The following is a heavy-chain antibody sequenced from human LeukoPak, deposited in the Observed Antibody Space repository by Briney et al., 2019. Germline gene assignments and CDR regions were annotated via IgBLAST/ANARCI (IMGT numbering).Heavy chain of an antibody. J-gene: IGHJ4*02. CDR3: ASRSQRDVATTDY. V-gene: IGHV3-23*01. CDR2: ISGSGGST. D-gene: IGHD5-12*01. CDR1: GFTFSSYA. Sequence: GGSLRLSCAASGFTFSSYAMGWVRQAPGKGLEWVSGISGSGGSTYYADSVKGRFTISRDNSKNTLYLQMNSLRAEDTAVYYCASRSQRDVATTDYWGQGTLVTVSS.